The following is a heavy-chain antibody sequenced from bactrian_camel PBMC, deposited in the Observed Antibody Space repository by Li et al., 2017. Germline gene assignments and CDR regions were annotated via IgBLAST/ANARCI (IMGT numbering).Heavy chain of an antibody. CDR2: IWTGGGST. CDR3: TRETQWVGYHEFAEY. Sequence: HVQLVESGGGSVQAGGSLRLSRAASGYSYSSYCMGWFRQAPGKEREGVAVIWTGGGSTYYADSVKGRFTVSEDNAKNILYLQLNSLTREDPAMYYCTRETQWVGYHEFAEYWGQGTQVTVS. J-gene: IGHJ4*01. D-gene: IGHD5*01. V-gene: IGHV3S1*01. CDR1: GYSYSSYC.